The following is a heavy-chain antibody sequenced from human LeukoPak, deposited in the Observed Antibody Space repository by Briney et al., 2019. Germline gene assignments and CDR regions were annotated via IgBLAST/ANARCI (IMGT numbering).Heavy chain of an antibody. CDR2: ISGSGGST. V-gene: IGHV3-23*01. Sequence: GGSLRLSCAASGFTFSSYAMSWVRQAPGKGLEWVSAISGSGGSTYYADSVKGRFTISRDNSKNTLYLQLNSLRAEDTAVYYCSKVPSPRPRIVVVPAATHSAGNYFDYWGQGTLVTVSS. CDR1: GFTFSSYA. J-gene: IGHJ4*02. CDR3: SKVPSPRPRIVVVPAATHSAGNYFDY. D-gene: IGHD2-2*01.